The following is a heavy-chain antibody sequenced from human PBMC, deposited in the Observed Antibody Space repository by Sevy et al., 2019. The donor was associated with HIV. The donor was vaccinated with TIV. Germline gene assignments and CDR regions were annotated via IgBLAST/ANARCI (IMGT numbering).Heavy chain of an antibody. J-gene: IGHJ6*02. V-gene: IGHV3-30*02. D-gene: IGHD4-17*01. Sequence: GGSLRLSCAASGFTFREYAMHWVRQAPGKGLEWLTFIRYDGTNEYYTDSVRGRFTISRDNSKNTLYLQMNSLRGEDTAVYYCAKGPHPAVTTSYGMDVWGQGTTVTVSS. CDR3: AKGPHPAVTTSYGMDV. CDR1: GFTFREYA. CDR2: IRYDGTNE.